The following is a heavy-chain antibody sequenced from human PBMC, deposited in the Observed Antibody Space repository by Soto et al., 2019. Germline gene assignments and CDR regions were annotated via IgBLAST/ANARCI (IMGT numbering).Heavy chain of an antibody. D-gene: IGHD2-2*01. V-gene: IGHV1-69*13. CDR1: GYSFTSYG. Sequence: SVKVSCKASGYSFTSYGISWVRQAPGQGLEWMGGIIPIFGTANYAQKFQGRVTVTADESTSTAYMELSSLRSEDTAVYYCARGPLGYCIITGCQYKWFDPWGQATLVTVS. J-gene: IGHJ5*02. CDR2: IIPIFGTA. CDR3: ARGPLGYCIITGCQYKWFDP.